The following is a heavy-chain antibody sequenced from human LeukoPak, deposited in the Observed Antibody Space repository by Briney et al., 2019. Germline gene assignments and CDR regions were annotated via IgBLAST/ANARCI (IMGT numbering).Heavy chain of an antibody. CDR2: ISGSGGST. CDR1: GFTFSSYA. Sequence: GGSLRLSCAASGFTFSSYAMSWVRQAPGKGLEWVSAISGSGGSTYYADSVKGRSTISRDNSKNTLYLQMNSLRAEDTAVYYCAKVGQWLEFLCFDYWGQGTLVTVSS. J-gene: IGHJ4*02. CDR3: AKVGQWLEFLCFDY. V-gene: IGHV3-23*01. D-gene: IGHD6-19*01.